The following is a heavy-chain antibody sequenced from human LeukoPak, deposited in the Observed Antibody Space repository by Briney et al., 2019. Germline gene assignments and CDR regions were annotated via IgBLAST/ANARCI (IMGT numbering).Heavy chain of an antibody. J-gene: IGHJ4*02. Sequence: GGSLRLSCAASGFTVSSNYMSWVRQAPGKGPEWVSLIYSSGSTYYTDSVKGRFTISRDNFQNTLYLQMNSLSAEDTAVHYCARTFLSGDGYKVGYFDYWGQGTLVTVSS. CDR1: GFTVSSNY. V-gene: IGHV3-53*01. D-gene: IGHD5-24*01. CDR2: IYSSGST. CDR3: ARTFLSGDGYKVGYFDY.